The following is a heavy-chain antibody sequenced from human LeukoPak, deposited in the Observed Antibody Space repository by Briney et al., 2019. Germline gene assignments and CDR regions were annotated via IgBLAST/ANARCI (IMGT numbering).Heavy chain of an antibody. Sequence: SQTLSLTCTVSGGSISSGCYYWNWIRQHPGKGLEWIGYIYYSGSTYYNPSLKSRVTISVDTSKNQFSLKLSSVTAADTAVYYCARADIVVVVAATRGWFDPWGQGTLVTVSS. CDR3: ARADIVVVVAATRGWFDP. CDR2: IYYSGST. D-gene: IGHD2-15*01. J-gene: IGHJ5*02. CDR1: GGSISSGCYY. V-gene: IGHV4-31*03.